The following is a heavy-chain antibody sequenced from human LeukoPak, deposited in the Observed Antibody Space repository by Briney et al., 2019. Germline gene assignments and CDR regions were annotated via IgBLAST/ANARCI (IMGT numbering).Heavy chain of an antibody. D-gene: IGHD2-2*02. Sequence: ASVKVSCKASGYTFTGYYMHWVRQAPGQGLEWMGIINPSGGSTSYAQKFQGRVTMTRDTSTSTVYMELSSLRSEDTAVYYCARDLARPYCSSTSCYTKGYFDLWGRGTLVTVSS. V-gene: IGHV1-46*01. CDR1: GYTFTGYY. J-gene: IGHJ2*01. CDR3: ARDLARPYCSSTSCYTKGYFDL. CDR2: INPSGGST.